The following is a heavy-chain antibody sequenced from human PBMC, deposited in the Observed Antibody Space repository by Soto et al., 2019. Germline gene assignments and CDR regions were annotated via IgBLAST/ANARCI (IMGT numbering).Heavy chain of an antibody. V-gene: IGHV4-59*01. J-gene: IGHJ4*02. CDR1: GGSISSYY. Sequence: QVQLQESGPGLVKPSETLSLTCTVSGGSISSYYWSWIRQPPGKGLEWIGYIYYTWSTTNYTPSRKSRVTISVDTSKNPFSLKLSSVTAAATAVYYCARRWGTYFDYWGQGTLVTVSS. CDR2: IYYTWSTT. D-gene: IGHD7-27*01. CDR3: ARRWGTYFDY.